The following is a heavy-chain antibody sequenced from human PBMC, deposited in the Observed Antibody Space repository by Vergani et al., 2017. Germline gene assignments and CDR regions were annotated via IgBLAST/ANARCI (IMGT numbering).Heavy chain of an antibody. CDR2: ISAYNGNT. CDR3: AAALGAAAGRIDY. CDR1: GYTFTSYG. Sequence: QVQLVQSGAEVKKPGASVKVSCKASGYTFTSYGISWVRQAPGQGLEWMGWISAYNGNTNYAQKFQERVTITRDMSTSTAYMELSSLRSEDTAVYYCAAALGAAAGRIDYWGQGTLVTVSS. D-gene: IGHD6-13*01. V-gene: IGHV1-18*01. J-gene: IGHJ4*02.